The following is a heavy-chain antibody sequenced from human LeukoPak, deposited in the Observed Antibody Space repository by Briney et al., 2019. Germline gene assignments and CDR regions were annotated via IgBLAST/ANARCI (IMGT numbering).Heavy chain of an antibody. CDR3: AKGFGSYYSSGVYMAY. CDR2: IRYDGSNK. J-gene: IGHJ4*02. V-gene: IGHV3-30*02. Sequence: PGRSLRLSCAASGFTFSSYGMHWVRQAPGKGLEWVAFIRYDGSNKYYADSVKGRFTISRDNSKKTLYLQMKGLRAEDTAVYYCAKGFGSYYSSGVYMAYWGQGTLVTVSS. CDR1: GFTFSSYG. D-gene: IGHD1-26*01.